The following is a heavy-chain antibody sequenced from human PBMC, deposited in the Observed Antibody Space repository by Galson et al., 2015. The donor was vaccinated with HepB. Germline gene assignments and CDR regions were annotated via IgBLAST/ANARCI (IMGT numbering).Heavy chain of an antibody. CDR2: ISAYNGNT. V-gene: IGHV1-18*04. Sequence: SVKVSCKASGYTFTSYGISWVRQAPGQGLEWMGWISAYNGNTNYAQKLQGRVTMTTDTSTSTAYMELRSLRSDDTAVYYCARVAREGAEQWLGLYYYYGMDVWGQGTTVTVSS. J-gene: IGHJ6*02. CDR3: ARVAREGAEQWLGLYYYYGMDV. CDR1: GYTFTSYG. D-gene: IGHD6-19*01.